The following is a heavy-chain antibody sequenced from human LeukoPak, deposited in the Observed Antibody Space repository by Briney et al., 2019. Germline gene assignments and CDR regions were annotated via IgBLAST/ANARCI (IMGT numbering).Heavy chain of an antibody. CDR3: ARGALSIAARPPRWFDP. CDR1: GYTFTSYY. Sequence: ASVKVSCKASGYTFTSYYMHWVRQAPGHGLEWMGIINPSGGSTSYAQKFQGRVTMTRDMSTSTVYMELSSLRSEDTAVYYCARGALSIAARPPRWFDPWGQGTLVTVSS. V-gene: IGHV1-46*01. CDR2: INPSGGST. J-gene: IGHJ5*02. D-gene: IGHD6-6*01.